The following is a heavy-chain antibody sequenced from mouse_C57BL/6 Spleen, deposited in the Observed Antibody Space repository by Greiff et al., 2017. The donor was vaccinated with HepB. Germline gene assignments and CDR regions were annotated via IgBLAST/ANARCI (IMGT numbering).Heavy chain of an antibody. CDR1: GYTFTDYY. Sequence: VQLQQSGPELVKPGASVKISCKASGYTFTDYYMNWVKQSHGKSLEWIGDINPNNGGTSYNQKFKGKATLTVDKSSSTAYMELRSLTSEDSAVYDCAGYFTWYFDVWGTGTTVTVSS. V-gene: IGHV1-26*01. CDR2: INPNNGGT. CDR3: AGYFTWYFDV. D-gene: IGHD2-3*01. J-gene: IGHJ1*03.